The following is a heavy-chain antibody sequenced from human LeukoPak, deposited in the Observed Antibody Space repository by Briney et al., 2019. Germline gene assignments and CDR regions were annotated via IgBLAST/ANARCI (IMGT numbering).Heavy chain of an antibody. CDR1: VLSVSDCY. D-gene: IGHD6-13*01. J-gene: IGHJ4*02. Sequence: LTLSCVRSVLSVSDCYIRWIGQPAGRGRAGVSYISSTSSYTKYADSVKGRFTISRDNAKHSVYLQMNSLRAEDTAVYYCAIWGYSSSFDYWGQGTLVTVSS. CDR2: ISSTSSYT. CDR3: AIWGYSSSFDY. V-gene: IGHV3-11*06.